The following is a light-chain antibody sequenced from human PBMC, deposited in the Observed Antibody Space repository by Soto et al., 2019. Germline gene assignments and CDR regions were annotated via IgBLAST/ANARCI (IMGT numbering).Light chain of an antibody. CDR1: QNIAFY. CDR3: QHSYSTPFA. Sequence: DLQMTQSPSSLSASVGDRVTITCRASQNIAFYLNWYQQKPGRAPKLLIYSASSLQSAVPSRFSGSGSGTDFTLTINSLQPEDFATHYCQHSYSTPFAFGPGTRVDIK. J-gene: IGKJ3*01. CDR2: SAS. V-gene: IGKV1-39*01.